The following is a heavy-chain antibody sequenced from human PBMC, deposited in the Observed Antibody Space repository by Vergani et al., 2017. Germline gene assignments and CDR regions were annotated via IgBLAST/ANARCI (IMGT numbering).Heavy chain of an antibody. D-gene: IGHD2-8*01. V-gene: IGHV3-21*06. CDR1: GLAFRIYG. J-gene: IGHJ6*02. CDR2: IGSSGPYI. Sequence: VQLVESGGGVVQPGRSLRLLCVASGLAFRIYGTHWVCQAPGKGLEWVAFIGSSGPYINYADSVKGRFIISRDNTNNSLFLQLRSLRAEDAAVYYCARDCTSGGCPDNYGMDVWGQGATVTVSS. CDR3: ARDCTSGGCPDNYGMDV.